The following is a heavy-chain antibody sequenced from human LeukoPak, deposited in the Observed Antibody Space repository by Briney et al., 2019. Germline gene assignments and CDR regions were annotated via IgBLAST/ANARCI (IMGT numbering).Heavy chain of an antibody. CDR2: INGDGSST. J-gene: IGHJ4*02. D-gene: IGHD6-13*01. CDR1: GFTFSTYW. V-gene: IGHV3-74*01. CDR3: TRSSSFDY. Sequence: GGSLRLSCAASGFTFSTYWMHWVRQAPGKGLVWVSRINGDGSSTIYADSVKGRFTISRDTAKNTLYLQMNSLRAEDTAMYYCTRSSSFDYWGQGTLVTVSP.